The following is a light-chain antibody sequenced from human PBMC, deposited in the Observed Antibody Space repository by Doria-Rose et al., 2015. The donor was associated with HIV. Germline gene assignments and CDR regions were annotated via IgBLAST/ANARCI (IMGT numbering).Light chain of an antibody. CDR2: EVN. V-gene: IGLV2-23*02. J-gene: IGLJ1*01. Sequence: DVGSYNLVSWYQQHPGKAPKLMIYEVNKRPSGVSYRFSGSKSGNTASLTISGLQAEDEADYYCCSYAGTPLVFGGGTKVTVL. CDR3: CSYAGTPLV. CDR1: DVGSYNL.